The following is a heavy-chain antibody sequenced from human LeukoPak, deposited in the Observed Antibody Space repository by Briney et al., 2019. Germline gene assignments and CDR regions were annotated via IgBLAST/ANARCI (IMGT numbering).Heavy chain of an antibody. Sequence: GGSLRLSCAASGFTFSSYAMTWVRQAPGKGLEWVSSISGSGGSTYYADSMKGRFTISRDNAKNSLYLHMNSLRAEDTAVYYCARTYFYDSGTSSGWGQFDYWGQGTLVTVSS. J-gene: IGHJ4*02. CDR1: GFTFSSYA. CDR2: ISGSGGST. V-gene: IGHV3-23*01. CDR3: ARTYFYDSGTSSGWGQFDY. D-gene: IGHD3-10*01.